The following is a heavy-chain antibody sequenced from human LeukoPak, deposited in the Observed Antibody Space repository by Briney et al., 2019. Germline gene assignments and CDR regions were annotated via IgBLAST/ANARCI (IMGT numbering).Heavy chain of an antibody. D-gene: IGHD2/OR15-2a*01. CDR1: GYSISSGYN. CDR3: ARHTAILYYFDY. J-gene: IGHJ4*02. V-gene: IGHV4-38-2*01. Sequence: SETLSLTCAVSGYSISSGYNWGWIRQPPGKGLEWIGSIYHSGSTYYNPSLKSRVTISVDTSKNQFSLKLSSVTATDTAVYYCARHTAILYYFDYWGQGTLVTVSS. CDR2: IYHSGST.